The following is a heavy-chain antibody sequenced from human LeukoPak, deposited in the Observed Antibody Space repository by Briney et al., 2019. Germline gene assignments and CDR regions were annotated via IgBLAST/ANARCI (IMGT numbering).Heavy chain of an antibody. CDR2: ISYDGSNK. D-gene: IGHD4-17*01. Sequence: GRSLRLSCAASGFTFSSYGMHWVRQAPGKGLEWVAVISYDGSNKYYADSVKGRFTISRDNSKNTLYLQMNSLRAEDSAVYYCAKLSSSGDYGTNDAFDIWGQGTMVTVSS. CDR3: AKLSSSGDYGTNDAFDI. V-gene: IGHV3-30*18. J-gene: IGHJ3*02. CDR1: GFTFSSYG.